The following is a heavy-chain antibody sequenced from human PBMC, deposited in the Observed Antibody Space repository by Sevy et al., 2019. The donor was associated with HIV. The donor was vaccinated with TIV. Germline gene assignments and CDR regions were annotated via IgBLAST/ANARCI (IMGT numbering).Heavy chain of an antibody. J-gene: IGHJ4*02. CDR3: TTDSKKRGLSVLLDY. Sequence: GGSLRLSCTASGFTFSNAWMSWVRQAPGKGLEWVGRIKRKTDGGTTDYAAPVKGRFTISKDDSKNTQYLQMNSLKTEDTAIYYCTTDSKKRGLSVLLDYWGQGTLVTVSS. V-gene: IGHV3-15*01. D-gene: IGHD3-10*01. CDR2: IKRKTDGGTT. CDR1: GFTFSNAW.